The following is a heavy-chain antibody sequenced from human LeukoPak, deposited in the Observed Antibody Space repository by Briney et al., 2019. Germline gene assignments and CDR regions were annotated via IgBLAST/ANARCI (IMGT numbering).Heavy chain of an antibody. CDR3: ARELGYCSGGSCSRNPFDY. CDR2: IKQDGSEK. Sequence: GGSLRLSCAASGFTFSDFWMNWVRQAPGKGLEWVASIKQDGSEKYYVDSVKGRFSISRDNAKNSLYLQMNSLRAEDTAVYYCARELGYCSGGSCSRNPFDYWGQGTLVTVSS. J-gene: IGHJ4*02. V-gene: IGHV3-7*01. CDR1: GFTFSDFW. D-gene: IGHD2-15*01.